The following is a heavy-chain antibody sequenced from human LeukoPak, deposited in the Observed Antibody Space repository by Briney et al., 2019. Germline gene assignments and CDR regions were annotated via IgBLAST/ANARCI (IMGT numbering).Heavy chain of an antibody. CDR2: INSDGSST. CDR3: AKVGKAARIIGTTSRYYYYYMDV. CDR1: GLIFRSYW. J-gene: IGHJ6*03. Sequence: GGSLRLSCAASGLIFRSYWMHWVRQAPGKGLVWVSTINSDGSSTTYADSVKGRFTISRDNSKNTLYLQMNSLRAEDTAVYYCAKVGKAARIIGTTSRYYYYYMDVWGKGTTVTISS. D-gene: IGHD1-20*01. V-gene: IGHV3-74*01.